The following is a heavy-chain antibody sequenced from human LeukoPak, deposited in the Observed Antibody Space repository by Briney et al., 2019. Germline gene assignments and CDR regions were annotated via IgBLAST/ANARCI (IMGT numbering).Heavy chain of an antibody. CDR3: ARDSGYSYADHY. Sequence: GGSLRLSCAASGFTFRSYAMQWVRQAPGKGLEWVSYITYNSGTIFYADSVKGRFTISRDNAKDSLYLQMSSLRDEDTAVYYCARDSGYSYADHYWGQGTLVTVSS. CDR2: ITYNSGTI. J-gene: IGHJ4*02. D-gene: IGHD5-18*01. CDR1: GFTFRSYA. V-gene: IGHV3-48*02.